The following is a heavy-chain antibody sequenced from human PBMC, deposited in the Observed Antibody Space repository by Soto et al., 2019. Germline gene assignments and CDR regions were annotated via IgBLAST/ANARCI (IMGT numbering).Heavy chain of an antibody. Sequence: PGGSLRLSCAASGFTFISYAMIWVRQSPGKGLDWVSAISGSGVSTYYAGSVKGRFTISRDNSKNTLYLQMNSLKTEDTAVYYCTTDLWRIAVVVGSTGYFNPWGQGTPVTVSS. V-gene: IGHV3-23*01. CDR1: GFTFISYA. CDR2: ISGSGVST. D-gene: IGHD2-15*01. J-gene: IGHJ5*02. CDR3: TTDLWRIAVVVGSTGYFNP.